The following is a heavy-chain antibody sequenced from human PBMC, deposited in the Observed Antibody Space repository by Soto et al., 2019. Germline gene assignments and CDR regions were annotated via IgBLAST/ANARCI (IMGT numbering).Heavy chain of an antibody. J-gene: IGHJ4*02. V-gene: IGHV4-39*01. D-gene: IGHD6-13*01. CDR3: ARSIIAAALDY. CDR1: GGSISSSSYY. CDR2: IYYSGST. Sequence: SETLSLTCTVSGGSISSSSYYWGWIRQPPGKVLEWIGSIYYSGSTYYNPSLKSRVTICXXXSXNXFXLXXXSVTXADTAVYYCARSIIAAALDYWGQGTLVTVSS.